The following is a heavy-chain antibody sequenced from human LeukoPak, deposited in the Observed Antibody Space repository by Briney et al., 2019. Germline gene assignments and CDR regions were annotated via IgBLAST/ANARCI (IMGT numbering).Heavy chain of an antibody. CDR3: ARDTGYDILTGSLGMDV. Sequence: PGGSLRLSCAASGFTFSSYSMNWVRQAPGKGLEWVSCISSSSSYIFYADSANGGLTISRDNAKTSLYLQMNSLRAEDTAVYYCARDTGYDILTGSLGMDVWGQGTTVTVSS. J-gene: IGHJ6*02. D-gene: IGHD3-9*01. CDR1: GFTFSSYS. CDR2: ISSSSSYI. V-gene: IGHV3-21*01.